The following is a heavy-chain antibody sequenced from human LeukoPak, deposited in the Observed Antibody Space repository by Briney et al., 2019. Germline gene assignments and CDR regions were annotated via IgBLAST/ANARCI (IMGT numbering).Heavy chain of an antibody. Sequence: SETLSLTCAVYGGSFSGYYWSWIHQPPGKGLEWIGEINHSGSTNYNPSLKSRVTISVDTSKNQFSPKLSSVTAADTAVYYCARGHITYYYDSSGIDYWGQGTLVTVSS. V-gene: IGHV4-34*01. CDR2: INHSGST. CDR3: ARGHITYYYDSSGIDY. D-gene: IGHD3-22*01. CDR1: GGSFSGYY. J-gene: IGHJ4*02.